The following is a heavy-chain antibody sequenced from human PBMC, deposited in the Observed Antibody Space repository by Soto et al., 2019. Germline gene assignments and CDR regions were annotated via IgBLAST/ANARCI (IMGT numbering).Heavy chain of an antibody. CDR3: AKESPAAGTVDY. CDR2: ISWNSGSI. CDR1: GFTFDDYA. J-gene: IGHJ4*02. Sequence: GGSLRLSRAASGFTFDDYAMHWVRQAPGKGLEWVSGISWNSGSIGYADSVKGRFTISRDNAKTSLYLQMNRQSAEDTALYFCAKESPAAGTVDYWGQGTLVTVSS. V-gene: IGHV3-9*01. D-gene: IGHD6-13*01.